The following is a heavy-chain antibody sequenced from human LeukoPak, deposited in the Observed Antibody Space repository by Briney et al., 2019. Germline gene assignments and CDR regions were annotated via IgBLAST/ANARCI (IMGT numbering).Heavy chain of an antibody. CDR2: ISWNSGRT. Sequence: GGSLRLSCAVSGSTFDIYAMHWVRQAPGKGLEWVSAISWNSGRTGYADSVEGRFTISRDNAKNSLYLRMNSLRAEDTAIYYCAKDRDRYSSSWYYYGMDVWGEGATVTDCS. CDR1: GSTFDIYA. CDR3: AKDRDRYSSSWYYYGMDV. D-gene: IGHD6-13*01. V-gene: IGHV3-9*01. J-gene: IGHJ6*01.